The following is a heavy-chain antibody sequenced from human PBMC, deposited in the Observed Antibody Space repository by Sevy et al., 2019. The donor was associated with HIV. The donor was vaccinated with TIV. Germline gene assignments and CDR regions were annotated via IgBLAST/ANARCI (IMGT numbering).Heavy chain of an antibody. V-gene: IGHV3-21*01. CDR1: GFTFSSYS. D-gene: IGHD3-3*01. CDR2: ISSSSSYI. J-gene: IGHJ4*02. CDR3: ARGVRDFWSGYPDY. Sequence: GGSLRLSCAASGFTFSSYSVNWVRQAPGKGLEWVSSISSSSSYIYYADSVKGRFTISRDNAKNSLYLQMNSLRAEDTAVYYCARGVRDFWSGYPDYWGQGTLVTVSS.